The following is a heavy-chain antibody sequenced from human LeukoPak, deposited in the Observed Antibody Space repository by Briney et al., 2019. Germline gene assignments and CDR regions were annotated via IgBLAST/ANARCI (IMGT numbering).Heavy chain of an antibody. V-gene: IGHV3-74*01. CDR1: GFTFSSYW. D-gene: IGHD2-2*01. CDR3: ARPYCSSTSCYWPAHFDY. J-gene: IGHJ4*02. Sequence: QTGGSLRLSCAASGFTFSSYWMHWVRQAPGKGLVWVSRINTDGSSTSYADSVKGRFTISRDNAKNTLYLQMNSLRAEDTAVYYCARPYCSSTSCYWPAHFDYWGQGTLVTVSS. CDR2: INTDGSST.